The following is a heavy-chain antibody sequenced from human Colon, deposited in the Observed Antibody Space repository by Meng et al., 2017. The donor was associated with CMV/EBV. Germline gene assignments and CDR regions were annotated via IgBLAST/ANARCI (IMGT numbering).Heavy chain of an antibody. CDR3: VKDQCRG. CDR2: VLYDGSRK. CDR1: GFTFSDYG. Sequence: QVMVGGSGGGVVQRGGSLRLSCASSGFTFSDYGMHWLRQAPGKGLEWVAFVLYDGSRKYYGDSVKGRFSISRDNSKNTLYLQMNSLRADDTAVYYCVKDQCRGWGQGTLVTVSS. J-gene: IGHJ4*02. V-gene: IGHV3-30*02. D-gene: IGHD3-10*01.